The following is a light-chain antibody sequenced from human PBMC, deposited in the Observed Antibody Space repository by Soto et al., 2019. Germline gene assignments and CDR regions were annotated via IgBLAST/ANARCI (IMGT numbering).Light chain of an antibody. Sequence: EIVLIQSPATLSLSPGERATLSCRASQSVTSNLAWYRQNPGQAPRLLIFDASKRATGIPARFSGSGSGTDFTLTISSLEPEDFAVYYCQQHSNWPLTFGGGTKVDIK. V-gene: IGKV3-11*01. CDR1: QSVTSN. J-gene: IGKJ4*01. CDR3: QQHSNWPLT. CDR2: DAS.